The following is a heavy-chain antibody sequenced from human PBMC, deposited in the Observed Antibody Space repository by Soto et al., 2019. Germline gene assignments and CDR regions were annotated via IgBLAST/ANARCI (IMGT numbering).Heavy chain of an antibody. CDR3: ARGSSGWPPRY. J-gene: IGHJ4*02. D-gene: IGHD6-19*01. CDR1: GGPISSYY. CDR2: IYYSGST. Sequence: QVQLQESGPGLVKPSETLSLNCTVSGGPISSYYWSWIRQSPGKGLEWIGYIYYSGSTNYNPSLKSRVTISVDTSKNQFSLELSSVTPADTAVYYCARGSSGWPPRYWGQGTLVTVSS. V-gene: IGHV4-59*01.